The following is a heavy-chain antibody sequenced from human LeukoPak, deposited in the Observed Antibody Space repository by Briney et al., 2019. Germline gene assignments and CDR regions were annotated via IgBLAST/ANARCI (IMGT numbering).Heavy chain of an antibody. J-gene: IGHJ6*02. D-gene: IGHD3-3*01. CDR3: ARLRFLERLLSGYYYYGMDV. CDR2: INVGNGNT. CDR1: GYTFTSNP. V-gene: IGHV1-3*01. Sequence: ASVKVSCKASGYTFTSNPMYWVRQAPEQRLEWMGWINVGNGNTKYSQNLQDRVTITRDTSASTAYMELSSLRSEDTAVYYCARLRFLERLLSGYYYYGMDVWGQGTTVTVSS.